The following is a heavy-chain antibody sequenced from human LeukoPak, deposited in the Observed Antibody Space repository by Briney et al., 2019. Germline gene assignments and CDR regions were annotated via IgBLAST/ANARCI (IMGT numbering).Heavy chain of an antibody. CDR1: GYTFTGYH. CDR3: ARNPCGGGTCYNDY. CDR2: INPNSGGT. Sequence: ASVKVSCKASGYTFTGYHIHWVRQAPGQGLEWMGRINPNSGGTNYARKFQGRVTMTRDTSISTAYMELSRLKSDDTAVYYCARNPCGGGTCYNDYWGQGTXXTVSS. J-gene: IGHJ4*02. V-gene: IGHV1-2*06. D-gene: IGHD2-15*01.